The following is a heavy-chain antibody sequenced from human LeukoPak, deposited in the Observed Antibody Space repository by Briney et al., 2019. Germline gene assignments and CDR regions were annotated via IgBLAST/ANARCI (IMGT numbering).Heavy chain of an antibody. V-gene: IGHV4-59*12. CDR1: GGSISGYY. CDR3: AREKYYYDSSGYYPFDY. Sequence: SETLSLTCTVSGGSISGYYWTWIRQPPGKGLEWIAYIYYSGSTNYNPSLKSRVTISIDTSKNQFSLKLSSVTAADTAVYYCAREKYYYDSSGYYPFDYWGQGTLVTVSS. D-gene: IGHD3-22*01. CDR2: IYYSGST. J-gene: IGHJ4*02.